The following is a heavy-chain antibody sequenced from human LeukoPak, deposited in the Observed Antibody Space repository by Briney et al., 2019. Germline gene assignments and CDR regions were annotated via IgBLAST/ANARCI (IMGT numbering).Heavy chain of an antibody. V-gene: IGHV1-69*13. CDR1: GGTFSSYA. Sequence: SVKVSCKASGGTFSSYAISWVRQAPGQGLEWMGGIIPIFGTANYAQKFQGRATITADESTSTAYMELSSLRSEDTAVYYCASHDYGDYVPDYWGQGTLVTVSS. CDR2: IIPIFGTA. CDR3: ASHDYGDYVPDY. J-gene: IGHJ4*02. D-gene: IGHD4-17*01.